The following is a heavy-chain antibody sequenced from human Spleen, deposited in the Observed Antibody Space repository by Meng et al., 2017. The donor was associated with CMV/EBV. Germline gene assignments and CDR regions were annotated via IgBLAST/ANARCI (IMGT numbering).Heavy chain of an antibody. CDR1: GGSISSYY. D-gene: IGHD4-23*01. Sequence: SETLSLTCTVSGGSISSYYWSWIRQPPGKGLEWIGYIYYSGSTNYNPSLKSRVTISVDTSKNQFSLKLSSVTAADTAVYYCVRVGVNAYYYGMDIWGQGTTVTVSS. CDR2: IYYSGST. V-gene: IGHV4-59*12. J-gene: IGHJ6*02. CDR3: VRVGVNAYYYGMDI.